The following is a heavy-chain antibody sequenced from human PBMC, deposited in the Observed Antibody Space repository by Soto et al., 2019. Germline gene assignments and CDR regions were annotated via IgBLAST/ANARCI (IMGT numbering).Heavy chain of an antibody. D-gene: IGHD6-19*01. V-gene: IGHV1-69*01. Sequence: QVQLVQSGAEVKKPGSSVKVSCRASGGTFNSYAINWVRQAPGQGLEWMGGINPIITTANYAQKFQGRVTITADESTSTAYMELSSLTSEDTAVDYCGRGGLAVGGALDIWGQGTMVTVSS. CDR3: GRGGLAVGGALDI. J-gene: IGHJ3*02. CDR2: INPIITTA. CDR1: GGTFNSYA.